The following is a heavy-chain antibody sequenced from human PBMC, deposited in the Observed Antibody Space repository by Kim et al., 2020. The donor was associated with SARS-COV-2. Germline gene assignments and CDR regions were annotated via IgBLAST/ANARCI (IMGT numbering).Heavy chain of an antibody. Sequence: STNTTPSLKSRVTISLGTSKTQFSMKLSSVTAADTAFYYCARGETDSWYGYWGQGTLVTVSS. CDR2: ST. V-gene: IGHV4-59*09. CDR3: ARGETDSWYGY. D-gene: IGHD6-13*01. J-gene: IGHJ4*02.